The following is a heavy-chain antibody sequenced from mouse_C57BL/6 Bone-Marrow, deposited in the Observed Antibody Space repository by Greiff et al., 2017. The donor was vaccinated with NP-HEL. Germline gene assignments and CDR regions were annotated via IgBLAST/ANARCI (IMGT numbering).Heavy chain of an antibody. CDR3: ARQRYYGSLYFDY. CDR1: GFTFSDYG. D-gene: IGHD1-1*01. Sequence: DVMLVESGGGLVQPGGSLKLSCAASGFTFSDYGMAWVRQAPRKGPEWVAFISNLAYSIYYADTVTGRFTISRENAKNTLYLEMSSLRSEDTAMYYCARQRYYGSLYFDYWGQGTTLTVSS. J-gene: IGHJ2*01. CDR2: ISNLAYSI. V-gene: IGHV5-15*01.